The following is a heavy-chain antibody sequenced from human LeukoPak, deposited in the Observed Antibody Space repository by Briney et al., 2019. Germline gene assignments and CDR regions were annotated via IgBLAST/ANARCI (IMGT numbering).Heavy chain of an antibody. CDR1: GGTFSSYA. Sequence: SVKVSCKASGGTFSSYAISWVRQAPGQGLEWMGGIIPIFGTANYAQKFQGRVKIITDESTSTAYMELSSLRSEDTAVYYCAKTMGALDHDYWGQGTLVTVSS. J-gene: IGHJ4*02. V-gene: IGHV1-69*05. D-gene: IGHD1-26*01. CDR3: AKTMGALDHDY. CDR2: IIPIFGTA.